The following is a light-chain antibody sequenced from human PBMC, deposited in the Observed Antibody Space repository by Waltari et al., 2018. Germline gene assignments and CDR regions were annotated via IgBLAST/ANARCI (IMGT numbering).Light chain of an antibody. J-gene: IGLJ1*01. CDR2: GNS. V-gene: IGLV1-40*01. CDR3: QSYDSSLSGYV. Sequence: QSVLTQPPSVSGAPGQRVTISCPGSSPNIGAGFDVYWYQQLPGTGPKLLIYGNSTRPSGVPDRFSGSKSGTSASLAITGLQAEDEADYYCQSYDSSLSGYVFGTGTKVTVL. CDR1: SPNIGAGFD.